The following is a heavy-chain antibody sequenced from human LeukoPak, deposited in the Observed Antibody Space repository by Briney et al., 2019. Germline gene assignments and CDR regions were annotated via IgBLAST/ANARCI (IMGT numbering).Heavy chain of an antibody. D-gene: IGHD3-10*01. CDR3: ATDITWFGEKPTPQYYYYGMDV. CDR2: FDPEDGET. J-gene: IGHJ6*02. CDR1: GYTLTELS. Sequence: AASVKVSCKVSGYTLTELSMHWVRQAPGKGLEWMGGFDPEDGETIYAQKFQGRVTMTEDTSTDTAYMELSSLRSEDTAVYHCATDITWFGEKPTPQYYYYGMDVWGQGTTATVSS. V-gene: IGHV1-24*01.